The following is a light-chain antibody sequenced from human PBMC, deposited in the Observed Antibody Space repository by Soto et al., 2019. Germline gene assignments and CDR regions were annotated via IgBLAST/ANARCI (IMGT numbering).Light chain of an antibody. Sequence: QSALTQPPSASGSPGQSGTISCTGTSSDVGAYNYVSWYQQLPGKAPKLIIYEVSKRPSGVPDRFSGSKPGNTASLTVSGLQAEDEADYYCTSYAGTSSFFYVFGTGTKVTDL. CDR2: EVS. CDR3: TSYAGTSSFFYV. J-gene: IGLJ1*01. V-gene: IGLV2-8*01. CDR1: SSDVGAYNY.